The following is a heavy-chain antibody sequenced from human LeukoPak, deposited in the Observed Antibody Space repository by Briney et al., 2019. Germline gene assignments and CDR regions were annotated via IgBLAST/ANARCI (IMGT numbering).Heavy chain of an antibody. Sequence: PSQTLSLTCTLYGASLSTNYCSWIRQPPGKGLEWIGSLFYSGNTNYNPSLKSRVTISLDTSKNQVSLKLSSVTAADTAVYYCATGSSPCDYWGQRTLVSVSS. CDR2: LFYSGNT. J-gene: IGHJ4*02. CDR1: GASLSTNY. CDR3: ATGSSPCDY. V-gene: IGHV4-59*08.